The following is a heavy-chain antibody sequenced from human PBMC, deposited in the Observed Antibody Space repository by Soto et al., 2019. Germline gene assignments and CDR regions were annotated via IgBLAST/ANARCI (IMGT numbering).Heavy chain of an antibody. J-gene: IGHJ6*02. D-gene: IGHD6-25*01. V-gene: IGHV4-34*01. Sequence: PSETLSLTCAVSGGSFSGYYWNWIRQSPGKGLEWIGEINHSGSTHYNPSLKSRISMSADTSKNQFSLKLNSVTAADTSVYYCARRVLTGYHNYGLDVWGQGTTVTVS. CDR1: GGSFSGYY. CDR3: ARRVLTGYHNYGLDV. CDR2: INHSGST.